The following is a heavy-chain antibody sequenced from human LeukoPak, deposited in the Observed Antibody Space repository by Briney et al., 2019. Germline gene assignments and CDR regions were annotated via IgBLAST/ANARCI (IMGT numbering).Heavy chain of an antibody. J-gene: IGHJ4*02. V-gene: IGHV3-30*01. CDR3: ARDRAVAGTQSLDY. Sequence: GGSLRLSCAASGFTFSRYAMHWVRQAPGKGLEWVAVISYDGSNKYYADSVKGRFTISRDNSKNTLYLQMNSLRAEDTAVYYCARDRAVAGTQSLDYWGQGTLVTVSS. CDR1: GFTFSRYA. CDR2: ISYDGSNK. D-gene: IGHD6-19*01.